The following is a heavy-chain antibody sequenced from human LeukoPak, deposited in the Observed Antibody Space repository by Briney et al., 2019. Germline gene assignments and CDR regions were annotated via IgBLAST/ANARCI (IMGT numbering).Heavy chain of an antibody. Sequence: GASVTVSCKASGYTFTSYAMNWVRQAPGQGLEWMGWINTNTGNPTYAQGFTGRFAFSLDTSVSTAYLQISSLKAEDTAVYYCARDRHYSSGWYRDYYGMDVWGQGTLVTVSS. D-gene: IGHD6-19*01. J-gene: IGHJ6*02. CDR3: ARDRHYSSGWYRDYYGMDV. CDR2: INTNTGNP. CDR1: GYTFTSYA. V-gene: IGHV7-4-1*02.